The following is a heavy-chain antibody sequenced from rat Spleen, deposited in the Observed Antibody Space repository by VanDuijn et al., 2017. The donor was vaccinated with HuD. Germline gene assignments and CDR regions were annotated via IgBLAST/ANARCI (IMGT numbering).Heavy chain of an antibody. CDR3: TTDAFTLMVVTFDY. J-gene: IGHJ2*01. CDR2: ISTAGSNT. Sequence: EVQLVESGGGLVQPGGSLKLSCAASGFIFNRYYMVWVRQAPTKGLEWVAYISTAGSNTFYRDSVKGRFTISRDNDKSTLHLQMDSLRSEDTATYYCTTDAFTLMVVTFDYWGQGVMVTVSS. CDR1: GFIFNRYY. D-gene: IGHD1-12*02. V-gene: IGHV5-27*01.